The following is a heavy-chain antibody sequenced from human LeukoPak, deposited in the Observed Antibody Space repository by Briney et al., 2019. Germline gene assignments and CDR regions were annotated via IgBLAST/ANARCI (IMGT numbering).Heavy chain of an antibody. D-gene: IGHD2-21*02. CDR3: AKFSPMTASHYFDL. CDR2: ISPSSSYT. Sequence: GGSLRLSCAASGFTFSDYYMSWIRQAPGKGLEWVSYISPSSSYTDYADSVKGRFTISRDNAKNSLYLQMDSLRAEDTAVYSCAKFSPMTASHYFDLCGQGCLLTVSS. J-gene: IGHJ4*02. CDR1: GFTFSDYY. V-gene: IGHV3-11*03.